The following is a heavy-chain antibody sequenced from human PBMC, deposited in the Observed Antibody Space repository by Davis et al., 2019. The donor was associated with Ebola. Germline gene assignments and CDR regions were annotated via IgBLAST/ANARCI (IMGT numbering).Heavy chain of an antibody. CDR3: ARGYGWTDY. D-gene: IGHD5-18*01. J-gene: IGHJ4*02. Sequence: GESLKISCAASGITLSSYSMNWVRQAPGKGLEWVSYISGYSSTISYADSVKGRFTISRDNAKNSLYLQMNSLRDEDTAVYYCARGYGWTDYWGQGTLVTVSS. V-gene: IGHV3-48*02. CDR2: ISGYSSTI. CDR1: GITLSSYS.